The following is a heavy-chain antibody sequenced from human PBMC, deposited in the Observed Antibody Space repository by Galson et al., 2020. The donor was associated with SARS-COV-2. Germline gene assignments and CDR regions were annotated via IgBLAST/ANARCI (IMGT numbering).Heavy chain of an antibody. CDR3: ARGELIAAAVNNWFDP. CDR2: TYYRSKWYN. J-gene: IGHJ5*02. D-gene: IGHD6-13*01. Sequence: SQTLSLTCAISGDSVSSNSAAWNWIRQSPSRGLEWLGRTYYRSKWYNDYAVSVKSRITINPDTSKNQFSLQLNSVTPEDTAVYYCARGELIAAAVNNWFDPWGQGTLVTVSS. V-gene: IGHV6-1*01. CDR1: GDSVSSNSAA.